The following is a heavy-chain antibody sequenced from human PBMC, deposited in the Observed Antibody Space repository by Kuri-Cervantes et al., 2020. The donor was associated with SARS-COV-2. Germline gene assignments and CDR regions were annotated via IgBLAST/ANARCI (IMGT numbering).Heavy chain of an antibody. CDR2: IYYSGST. CDR1: GGSISSSSYY. Sequence: ESLRLSCPVSGGSISSSSYYWGWIRQPPGKGLEWIGSIYYSGSTYYNPSLKSRVTISVDTSKNQFSLKLSSVTAADTAVYYCARTLASITGTYMDVWGKGTTVTVSS. J-gene: IGHJ6*03. D-gene: IGHD1-7*01. CDR3: ARTLASITGTYMDV. V-gene: IGHV4-39*07.